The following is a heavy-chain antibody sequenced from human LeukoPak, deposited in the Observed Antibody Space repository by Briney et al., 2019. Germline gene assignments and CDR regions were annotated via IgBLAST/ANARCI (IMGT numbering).Heavy chain of an antibody. CDR2: INHSGST. CDR1: GGSFSGYY. CDR3: ARGRNRGVYSSSRPWYFDL. Sequence: SETLSLTCAVYGGSFSGYYWSWIRQPPGKGLEWIGEINHSGSTNYNPSLKSRVTISVDTSKNQFSLKLSSVTAADTAVYYCARGRNRGVYSSSRPWYFDLWGRGTLVTVSS. V-gene: IGHV4-34*01. D-gene: IGHD6-13*01. J-gene: IGHJ2*01.